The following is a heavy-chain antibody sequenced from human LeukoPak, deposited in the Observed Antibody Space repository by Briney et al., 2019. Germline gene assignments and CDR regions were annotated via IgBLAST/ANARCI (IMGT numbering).Heavy chain of an antibody. CDR1: GGSITNSY. V-gene: IGHV4-59*01. CDR3: ARDPLSTNDFDI. D-gene: IGHD1-1*01. CDR2: INYSGST. Sequence: SETLSLTCTVSGGSITNSYWNWIRQSPGKVLKWIGYINYSGSTNYNPSLKSRVTISVDTSKNQFSLKLSSVTAADTAVYFCARDPLSTNDFDIWGQGTMVTVSS. J-gene: IGHJ3*02.